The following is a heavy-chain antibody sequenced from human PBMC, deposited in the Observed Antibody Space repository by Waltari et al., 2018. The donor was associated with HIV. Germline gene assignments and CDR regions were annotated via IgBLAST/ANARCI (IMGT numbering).Heavy chain of an antibody. CDR1: GFNFSTYN. CDR3: AGGGYDYAWGTYRPFDY. V-gene: IGHV3-21*03. D-gene: IGHD3-16*02. Sequence: EVQLVESGGGLVKPGGSLSLSFAAYGFNFSTYNMHWVRQAPGKGLEWVSSISSVGSYIYYPDSFKGRFTISRDNAKNSLYLQMNSLRAEDTAVYYCAGGGYDYAWGTYRPFDYWGQGTLVTVSS. CDR2: ISSVGSYI. J-gene: IGHJ4*02.